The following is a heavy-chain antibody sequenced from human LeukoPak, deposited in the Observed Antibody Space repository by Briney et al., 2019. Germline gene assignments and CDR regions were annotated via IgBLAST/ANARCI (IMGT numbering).Heavy chain of an antibody. Sequence: ASVKVSCKASGYTFTSYCISWVRQAPGQGLEWMGWMSAYNGNTNYAQKLQGRVTMTTDTSTSTAYMELRSLRSDDTAVYYCARDTGDPLWFGELLYPYGDYWGQGTLVTVSS. V-gene: IGHV1-18*01. CDR1: GYTFTSYC. CDR2: MSAYNGNT. D-gene: IGHD3-10*01. CDR3: ARDTGDPLWFGELLYPYGDY. J-gene: IGHJ4*02.